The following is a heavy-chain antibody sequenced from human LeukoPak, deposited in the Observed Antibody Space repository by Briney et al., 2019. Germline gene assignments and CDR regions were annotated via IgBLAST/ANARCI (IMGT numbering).Heavy chain of an antibody. D-gene: IGHD2-2*01. Sequence: ASVKVSCKASGYTFTSYGISWVRQAPGQGLEWMGWISAYNGNTNYAQKLQGRVTMTTDTPTSTAYMELRSLRSDDTAVYYCARYCSSTSCYGFDYWGQGTLVTVSS. J-gene: IGHJ4*02. CDR1: GYTFTSYG. V-gene: IGHV1-18*01. CDR2: ISAYNGNT. CDR3: ARYCSSTSCYGFDY.